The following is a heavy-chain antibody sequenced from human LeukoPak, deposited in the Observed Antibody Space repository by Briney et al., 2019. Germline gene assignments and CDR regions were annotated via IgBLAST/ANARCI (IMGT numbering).Heavy chain of an antibody. D-gene: IGHD3-16*01. Sequence: GGSVSRYCSAYGFTFDDYTMHWVRQAPGKGLEWVSLISWDGGSTYYADTVKGRFTISRDNSKNSLYLQMNSLRTEDTALYYCAKDIGGTGGYAYGGQGTRVTVSS. CDR1: GFTFDDYT. V-gene: IGHV3-43*01. CDR2: ISWDGGST. CDR3: AKDIGGTGGYAY. J-gene: IGHJ4*02.